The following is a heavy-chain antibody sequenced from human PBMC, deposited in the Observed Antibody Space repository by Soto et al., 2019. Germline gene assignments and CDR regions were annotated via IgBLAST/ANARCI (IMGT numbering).Heavy chain of an antibody. J-gene: IGHJ3*01. Sequence: DEQLVESGGGLVQPGGSLRLSCAASGFMFRSYWMTWFRQAPGKGLEWVANIGEDGGEEHYVDSVKGRFSVSRDNDKESRYLQMNSLRGEDTAMYFCARDTNYQSGSAYYDVFDLWGQGTMVTVSS. V-gene: IGHV3-7*05. CDR2: IGEDGGEE. D-gene: IGHD1-26*01. CDR3: ARDTNYQSGSAYYDVFDL. CDR1: GFMFRSYW.